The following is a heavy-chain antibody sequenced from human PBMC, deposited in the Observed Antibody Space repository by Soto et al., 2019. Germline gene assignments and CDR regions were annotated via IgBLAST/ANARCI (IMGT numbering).Heavy chain of an antibody. Sequence: SGPTLVNPTQTLTLTCTFSGFSLSTSGVGVGWIRQPPGKALEWLALIYWDDDKRYSPSLKSRLTITKDTSKNQVVLTMTNMDPVDTATYYCAHSPYRFGVVIIWAYFDYWGQGTLVTVSS. CDR2: IYWDDDK. J-gene: IGHJ4*02. CDR1: GFSLSTSGVG. D-gene: IGHD3-3*01. CDR3: AHSPYRFGVVIIWAYFDY. V-gene: IGHV2-5*02.